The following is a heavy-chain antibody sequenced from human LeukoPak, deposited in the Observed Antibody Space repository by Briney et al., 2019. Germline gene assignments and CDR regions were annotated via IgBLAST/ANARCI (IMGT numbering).Heavy chain of an antibody. CDR2: INPNSGNT. Sequence: ASVKVSCKASGYTFTGYYMHWVRQAPGQGLEWMGWINPNSGNTNYAQKLQGRVTMTTDTSTSTAYMELRSLRSDDTAVYYCARDAYGRSPDYWGQGTLVTVSS. D-gene: IGHD4-17*01. V-gene: IGHV1-18*04. J-gene: IGHJ4*02. CDR1: GYTFTGYY. CDR3: ARDAYGRSPDY.